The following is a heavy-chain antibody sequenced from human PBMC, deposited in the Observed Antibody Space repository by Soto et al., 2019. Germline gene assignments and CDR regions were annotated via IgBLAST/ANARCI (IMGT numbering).Heavy chain of an antibody. Sequence: SHTFALTCDIAGDSISRNSAAWNWIRQSPSRGLEWLGRTYYRSKWCNDYAVSVKSRITINPDTSKNQFSLQLNSVTPEDTAVYYCARELRRGSVWYWTDYWGQGTLVTVSS. V-gene: IGHV6-1*01. J-gene: IGHJ4*02. CDR2: TYYRSKWCN. D-gene: IGHD6-19*01. CDR3: ARELRRGSVWYWTDY. CDR1: GDSISRNSAA.